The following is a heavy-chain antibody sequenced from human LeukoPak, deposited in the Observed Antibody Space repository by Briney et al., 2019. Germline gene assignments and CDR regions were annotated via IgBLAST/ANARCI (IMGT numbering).Heavy chain of an antibody. D-gene: IGHD3-10*01. Sequence: PGGSLRLSCAASGFTFSDYAMHWVRQAPGKGLEWVAVIAYDGSSKFHADSVVGRFTISRDSSKNTLYLQLNSLRTEDTAVYFCGRATMVRGVAVDYWGQGTLVTVSS. V-gene: IGHV3-30-3*01. CDR3: GRATMVRGVAVDY. CDR2: IAYDGSSK. J-gene: IGHJ4*02. CDR1: GFTFSDYA.